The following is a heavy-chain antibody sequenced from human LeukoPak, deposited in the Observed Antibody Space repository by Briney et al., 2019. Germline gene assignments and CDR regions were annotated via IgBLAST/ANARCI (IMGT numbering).Heavy chain of an antibody. D-gene: IGHD7-27*01. V-gene: IGHV3-7*01. CDR2: VNQDGREK. J-gene: IGHJ6*03. Sequence: GGSLRLSCAASGFTFSSYWMSWVRQAPGKGLEWVANVNQDGREKYYVDSVKGRFTISRDNAKNSLYLQMNSLRAEDTALYYCARLGISYYYYYMDVWGKGTTVTVSS. CDR1: GFTFSSYW. CDR3: ARLGISYYYYYMDV.